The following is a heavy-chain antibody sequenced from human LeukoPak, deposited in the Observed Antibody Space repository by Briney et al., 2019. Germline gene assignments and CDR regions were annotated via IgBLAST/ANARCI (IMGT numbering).Heavy chain of an antibody. CDR3: ARLRGNYFPDY. CDR1: GGSMNNYY. D-gene: IGHD2/OR15-2a*01. V-gene: IGHV4-59*01. J-gene: IGHJ4*02. Sequence: SETLSLTCTVSGGSMNNYYWTWIRQPPGRGLEWIAYIFYSGSTNYNPSLKSRVTISVDTSKNQFSLKLNSVTAADTTVYYCARLRGNYFPDYWGQGTLVTVSS. CDR2: IFYSGST.